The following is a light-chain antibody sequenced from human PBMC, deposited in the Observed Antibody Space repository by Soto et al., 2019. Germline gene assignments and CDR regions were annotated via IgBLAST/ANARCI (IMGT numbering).Light chain of an antibody. CDR1: QSISTY. Sequence: EIVLTQSPATLSLSPGERATLSCRDSQSISTYLAWYQQKRGQAPRLLIYDASNRATGIPGRFSGSGSGTDFTLTISSLEPEDFAVYYCQQRDNWPPMYTFGQGTKLEIK. CDR3: QQRDNWPPMYT. J-gene: IGKJ2*01. V-gene: IGKV3-11*01. CDR2: DAS.